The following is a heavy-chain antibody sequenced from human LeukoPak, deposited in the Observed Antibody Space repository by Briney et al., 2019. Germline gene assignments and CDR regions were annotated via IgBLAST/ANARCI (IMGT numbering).Heavy chain of an antibody. D-gene: IGHD6-19*01. Sequence: GGSLRLSCAASGFTFDDYAMHWVRQAPGKGLEWVSLISGVGGSTYYADSVKGRFTISRDHSKNSLYLQMNSLRTEDTALYYCAKVGSSGWYSLPMHFDYWGQGTLVTVSS. CDR1: GFTFDDYA. J-gene: IGHJ4*02. CDR2: ISGVGGST. V-gene: IGHV3-43*02. CDR3: AKVGSSGWYSLPMHFDY.